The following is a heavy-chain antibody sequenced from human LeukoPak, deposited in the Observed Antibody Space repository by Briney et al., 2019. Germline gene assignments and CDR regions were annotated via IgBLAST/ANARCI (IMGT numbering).Heavy chain of an antibody. D-gene: IGHD2-2*01. CDR1: GFTFSSYS. CDR3: ARDQNIKAYCSSTSCYDGEPCWYFDL. CDR2: ISSSSSTI. V-gene: IGHV3-48*02. Sequence: GGSLRLSCAASGFTFSSYSMNWVRQAPGKGLEWVPYISSSSSTIYYADSVKGRFTISRDNAKNSLYLQMNSLRDEDTAVYYCARDQNIKAYCSSTSCYDGEPCWYFDLWGRGTLVTASS. J-gene: IGHJ2*01.